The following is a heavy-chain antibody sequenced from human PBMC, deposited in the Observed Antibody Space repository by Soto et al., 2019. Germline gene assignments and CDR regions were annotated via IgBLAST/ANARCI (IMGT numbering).Heavy chain of an antibody. CDR2: INWNGGST. D-gene: IGHD3-10*01. V-gene: IGHV3-20*04. CDR1: GFTLDDYG. Sequence: EVQLVESGGGGLRPGGSLRLSCAASGFTLDDYGMSWVRQAPGKGLEWVSGINWNGGSTGYADSVKGRFTISRDNAKNSLYLQMNSLRAEDTALYYCARDPYGSGSYKVGMGYWGQGTLVTVSS. J-gene: IGHJ4*02. CDR3: ARDPYGSGSYKVGMGY.